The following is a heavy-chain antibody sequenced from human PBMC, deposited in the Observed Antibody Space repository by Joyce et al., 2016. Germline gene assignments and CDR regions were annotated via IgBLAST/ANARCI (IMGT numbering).Heavy chain of an antibody. V-gene: IGHV3-33*01. J-gene: IGHJ4*02. CDR3: ARETLEYGEYPEVDY. Sequence: QVQLVESGGGVVQPGRSLRLSCAASGFTFRSYGMYWVRQAPGKGLEWVAVIWYDGSFKYYADSVKGRFTISRDNSKNTLYLQMNSLRAEDTAVYYCARETLEYGEYPEVDYWGQGTLVTVSS. CDR1: GFTFRSYG. CDR2: IWYDGSFK. D-gene: IGHD4-17*01.